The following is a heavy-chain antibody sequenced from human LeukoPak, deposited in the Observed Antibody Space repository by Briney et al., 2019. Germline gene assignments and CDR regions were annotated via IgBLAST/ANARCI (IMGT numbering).Heavy chain of an antibody. CDR1: GGTFSSYA. CDR3: AAGWFGELFGAFDI. V-gene: IGHV1-69*13. D-gene: IGHD3-10*01. CDR2: IIPIFGTA. Sequence: GASVKVSCKASGGTFSSYAISWVRQAPGQGLEWMGGIIPIFGTANYAQKFQGRVTITADESTSTAYMELSSLRSEDTAVYYCAAGWFGELFGAFDIWGQGTMVTVSS. J-gene: IGHJ3*02.